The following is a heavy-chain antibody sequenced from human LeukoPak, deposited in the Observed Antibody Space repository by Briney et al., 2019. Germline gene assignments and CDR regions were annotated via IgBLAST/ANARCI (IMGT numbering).Heavy chain of an antibody. J-gene: IGHJ4*02. D-gene: IGHD3-22*01. Sequence: SETLSLTCTVSGGSTSSSSYYWGWIRQPPGKGLEWIGSIYYSGSTYYNPSLKSRVTISVDTSKNQFSLKLSSVTAADTAVYYCARDVYYYDSSGYYDYWGQGTLVTVSS. CDR3: ARDVYYYDSSGYYDY. CDR1: GGSTSSSSYY. CDR2: IYYSGST. V-gene: IGHV4-39*07.